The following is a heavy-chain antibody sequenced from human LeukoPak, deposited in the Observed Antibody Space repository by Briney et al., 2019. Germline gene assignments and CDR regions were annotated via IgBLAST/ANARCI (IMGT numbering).Heavy chain of an antibody. CDR2: ISSSGSTI. Sequence: GGSLRLSCAASGFTFSDYYMSWIRQAPGKGLEWVSYISSSGSTIYYADSVKGRFTISRDNAKNSLHLQMNSLRAEDTAVYYCASPSVDYGEPFDYWGQGTLVTVSS. J-gene: IGHJ4*02. CDR3: ASPSVDYGEPFDY. CDR1: GFTFSDYY. D-gene: IGHD4-17*01. V-gene: IGHV3-11*01.